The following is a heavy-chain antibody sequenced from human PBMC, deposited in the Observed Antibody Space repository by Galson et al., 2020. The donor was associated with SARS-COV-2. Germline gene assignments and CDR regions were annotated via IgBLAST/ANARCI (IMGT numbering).Heavy chain of an antibody. V-gene: IGHV3-72*01. CDR1: GFTFSDHY. CDR2: IRNKAKSYTT. D-gene: IGHD4-4*01. J-gene: IGHJ4*02. Sequence: GGSLRLSCAASGFTFSDHYMDWVRQAPGKGLEWVGRIRNKAKSYTTQYAASVKGRFTISRDDSKNSLYLQVNSLKTEDTAVYYCGRGHSNYGGGDVDYWGQGTLVTVSS. CDR3: GRGHSNYGGGDVDY.